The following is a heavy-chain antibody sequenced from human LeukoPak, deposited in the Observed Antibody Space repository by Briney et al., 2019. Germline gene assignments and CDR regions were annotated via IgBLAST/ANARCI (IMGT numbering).Heavy chain of an antibody. D-gene: IGHD2-15*01. Sequence: SETLSLTCTVSGGSISSGGYYWSWIRQSPGKGLEWIGYIYYTGPTSYYPSLKSRVTISVDTSKSQFSLNVNSVTAADTAIYFCARGSGGSRRWFDPWGQGTLVTVS. J-gene: IGHJ5*02. V-gene: IGHV4-61*08. CDR3: ARGSGGSRRWFDP. CDR2: IYYTGPT. CDR1: GGSISSGGYY.